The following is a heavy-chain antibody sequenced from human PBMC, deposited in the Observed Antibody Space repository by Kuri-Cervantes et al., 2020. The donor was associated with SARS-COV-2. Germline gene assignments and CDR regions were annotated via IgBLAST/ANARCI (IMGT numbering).Heavy chain of an antibody. D-gene: IGHD5-12*01. J-gene: IGHJ4*01. V-gene: IGHV3-21*01. CDR3: AREGSGYDSGYYFDY. CDR2: ISSSSSYI. CDR1: GFTFSSYS. Sequence: GESLKISCAASGFTFSSYSMNWVRQAPGKGLEWVSSISSSSSYIYYADSVKGRFTISRDNAKNSLYLQMNSLRAEDTAVYYCAREGSGYDSGYYFDYWGQGTLVTVSS.